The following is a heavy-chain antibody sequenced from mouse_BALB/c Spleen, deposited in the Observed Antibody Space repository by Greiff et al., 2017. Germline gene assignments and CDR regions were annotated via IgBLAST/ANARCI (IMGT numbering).Heavy chain of an antibody. Sequence: QVQLKQSGAELVRPGSSVKISCKASGYAFSSYWMNWVKQRPGQGLEWIGQIYPGDGDTNYNGKFKGKATLTADKSSSTAYMQLSSLTSEDSAVYFCAFTTATSYAMDYWGQGTSVTVSS. J-gene: IGHJ4*01. D-gene: IGHD1-2*01. V-gene: IGHV1-80*01. CDR1: GYAFSSYW. CDR3: AFTTATSYAMDY. CDR2: IYPGDGDT.